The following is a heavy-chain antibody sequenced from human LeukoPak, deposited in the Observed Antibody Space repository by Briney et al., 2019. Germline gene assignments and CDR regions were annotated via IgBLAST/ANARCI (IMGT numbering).Heavy chain of an antibody. D-gene: IGHD3-10*01. J-gene: IGHJ6*03. CDR1: GFTFSSYG. V-gene: IGHV3-30*02. Sequence: GGSLRLSCAASGFTFSSYGMRWVRQAPGKGLEWVAFIRYDGSNKYYADSVKGRFTISRDNSKNTLYLQMNSLRAEDTAVYYCAKDDYYGSGSYYRYYYYYYMDVWGKGTTVTISS. CDR2: IRYDGSNK. CDR3: AKDDYYGSGSYYRYYYYYYMDV.